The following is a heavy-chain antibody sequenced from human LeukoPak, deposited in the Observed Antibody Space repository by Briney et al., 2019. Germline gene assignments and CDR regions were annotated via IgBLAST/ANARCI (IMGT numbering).Heavy chain of an antibody. D-gene: IGHD4-17*01. V-gene: IGHV4-31*03. Sequence: SETLSLTCTVSGGSISSGGYYWSWIRQHPGKGLEWIGYIYYSGSTYYNPSLKSRVTISVDTSKNQFSLKLSSVTAADTAVYYCARSRLRGVIDYWGQGTLVTVSS. J-gene: IGHJ4*02. CDR1: GGSISSGGYY. CDR3: ARSRLRGVIDY. CDR2: IYYSGST.